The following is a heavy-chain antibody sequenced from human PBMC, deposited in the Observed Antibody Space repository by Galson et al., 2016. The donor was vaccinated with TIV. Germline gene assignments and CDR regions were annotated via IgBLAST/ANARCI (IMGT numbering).Heavy chain of an antibody. V-gene: IGHV1-2*02. Sequence: SVKVSCKASGYTFSAYYMHWVRQAPGQGLEWMGWISPNSGDTNYPQKFQGRVTMTRDTSITTAYMELTTLTSDDTAVYYCARFVYGYYVDYWGQGTLVTVSS. CDR2: ISPNSGDT. D-gene: IGHD5/OR15-5a*01. J-gene: IGHJ4*02. CDR3: ARFVYGYYVDY. CDR1: GYTFSAYY.